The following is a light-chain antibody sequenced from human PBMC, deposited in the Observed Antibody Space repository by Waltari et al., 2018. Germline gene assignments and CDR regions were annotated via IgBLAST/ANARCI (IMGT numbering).Light chain of an antibody. CDR1: QGISSY. V-gene: IGKV1-13*02. Sequence: IQMSQSPSSLSASVGDRVTITCRASQGISSYLNWYQKKPGKAPNLLIYNANSLASGVPSMFSGSGSGTEFTLTISSLQPEDFATNYCQQGNSYPRTFGQVTNVEIK. CDR2: NAN. CDR3: QQGNSYPRT. J-gene: IGKJ1*01.